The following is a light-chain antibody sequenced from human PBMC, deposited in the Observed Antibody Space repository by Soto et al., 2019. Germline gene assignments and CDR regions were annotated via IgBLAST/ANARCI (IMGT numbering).Light chain of an antibody. CDR2: LEGSGSY. CDR1: SGHSSYI. CDR3: CSYAGNYRV. J-gene: IGLJ2*01. Sequence: QSVLTQSSSASASLGSSVKLTCTLSSGHSSYIIAWHQQQPGKAPRYLMKLEGSGSYNKGSGVPDRFSGSKSGNTASLTISGLQAEDEADYCCCSYAGNYRVFGGGTKVTVL. V-gene: IGLV4-60*03.